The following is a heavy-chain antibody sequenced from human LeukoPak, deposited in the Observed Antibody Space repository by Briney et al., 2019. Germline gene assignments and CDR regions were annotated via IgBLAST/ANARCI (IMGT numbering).Heavy chain of an antibody. CDR2: IYTSGST. Sequence: SETLSLTCTVSGGSISSSYLSWIRQPAGKGLEWIGHIYTSGSTYYNPPLESRVTMSVDTSKNQFSLKLSSVTAADTAVYYCAAGGDSSGKFVYWGQGTLVTVSS. D-gene: IGHD3-22*01. CDR1: GGSISSSY. CDR3: AAGGDSSGKFVY. V-gene: IGHV4-4*07. J-gene: IGHJ4*02.